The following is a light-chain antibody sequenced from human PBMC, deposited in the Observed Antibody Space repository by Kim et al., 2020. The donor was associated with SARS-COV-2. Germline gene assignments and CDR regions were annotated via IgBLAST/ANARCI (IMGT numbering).Light chain of an antibody. V-gene: IGKV3-20*01. CDR2: GAS. Sequence: SGEEATISCRGGQSIISSNLAWYQQKPGQAPRLLMYGASYRATGIPGRFSGSASGTVFTLTISRLEPEDSAVYYCHYYGTSFLTFGGGTKVDIK. CDR3: HYYGTSFLT. CDR1: QSIISSN. J-gene: IGKJ4*01.